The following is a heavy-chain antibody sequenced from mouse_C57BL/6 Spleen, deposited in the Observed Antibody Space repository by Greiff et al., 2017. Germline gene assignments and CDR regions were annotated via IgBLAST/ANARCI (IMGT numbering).Heavy chain of an antibody. D-gene: IGHD1-1*01. Sequence: VQLQQSGAELVRPGASVKLSCTASGFNIKDDYMHWVKQRPEQGLEWIGWIDPENGDTVYASKFQGKATITADTSSNTAYLQLSSLTSEDTAVYYCTITTVVATRAMDYWGQGTSVTVSS. J-gene: IGHJ4*01. CDR3: TITTVVATRAMDY. CDR1: GFNIKDDY. V-gene: IGHV14-4*01. CDR2: IDPENGDT.